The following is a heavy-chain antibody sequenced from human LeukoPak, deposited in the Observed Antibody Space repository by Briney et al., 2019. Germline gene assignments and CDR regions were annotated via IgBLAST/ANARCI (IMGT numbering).Heavy chain of an antibody. CDR2: INHSEST. J-gene: IGHJ4*02. D-gene: IGHD4-11*01. CDR1: GESFSGYY. Sequence: SETLSLTCAVYGESFSGYYWSWIRQPPGKGLEWIGDINHSESTNYNSSLKSRVTISLDTSKSQFSLKLSSVTAADTAVYYCARSGNYAAAGNNWGQGTLVTVSS. V-gene: IGHV4-34*01. CDR3: ARSGNYAAAGNN.